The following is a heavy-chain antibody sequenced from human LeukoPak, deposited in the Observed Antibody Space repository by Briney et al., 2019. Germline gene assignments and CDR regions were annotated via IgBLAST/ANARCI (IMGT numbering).Heavy chain of an antibody. CDR1: GGSIRSNSHF. CDR2: IYYSGST. Sequence: SETLSLTCTVSGGSIRSNSHFWGWIRQPPGKGLEWIGSIYYSGSTYYNPSLKSRVTISVDTSKNQFSLKLSSVTAADTAVYYCARGRSGSYRKADAFDIWGQGTMVTVSS. J-gene: IGHJ3*02. CDR3: ARGRSGSYRKADAFDI. D-gene: IGHD1-26*01. V-gene: IGHV4-39*07.